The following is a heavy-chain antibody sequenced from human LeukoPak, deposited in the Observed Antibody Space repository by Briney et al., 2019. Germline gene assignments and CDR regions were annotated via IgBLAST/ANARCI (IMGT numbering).Heavy chain of an antibody. Sequence: ASMKLSRKVSGYTLTELSMHWVRQTPGKWLEWMVGSDNETRTTIYARTFQGRVTMTEDTSTDTAYMELSSLRSEDTAVYYCAAERLYGILDYWGQGTLVTVSS. D-gene: IGHD6-25*01. V-gene: IGHV1-24*01. CDR2: SDNETRTT. J-gene: IGHJ4*02. CDR1: GYTLTELS. CDR3: AAERLYGILDY.